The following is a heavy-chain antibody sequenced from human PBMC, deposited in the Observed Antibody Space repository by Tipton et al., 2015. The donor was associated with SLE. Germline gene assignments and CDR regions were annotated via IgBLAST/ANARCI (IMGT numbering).Heavy chain of an antibody. D-gene: IGHD2-15*01. CDR1: GDSVTSDHF. CDR3: ARRGRSCSGATCYSGAFDI. J-gene: IGHJ3*02. Sequence: TLSLTCTVSGDSVTSDHFWGWIRQPPGKGLEWIGNIYHIGTTYYNPPLKSRITISIDTPKNQFSLTLTSLTAADTAVYYCARRGRSCSGATCYSGAFDIWGQGTTVTVSS. V-gene: IGHV4-38-2*02. CDR2: IYHIGTT.